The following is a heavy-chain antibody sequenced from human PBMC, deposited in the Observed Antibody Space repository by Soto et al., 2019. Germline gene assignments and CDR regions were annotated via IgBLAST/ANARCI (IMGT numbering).Heavy chain of an antibody. CDR3: AIGADHYGAGKYPQLGTDV. D-gene: IGHD3-10*01. V-gene: IGHV3-30*04. CDR2: VSYHGTKT. CDR1: GFTFSSYA. Sequence: QVQLVESGGGVVQPGRSLRLSCAASGFTFSSYAMHWVRQTPAKGLQWVAVVSYHGTKTFYADSVKGRFTISTGNSKRTLFRRIVSLGPEDTTVYNCAIGADHYGAGKYPQLGTDVWGQGPRVTVSS. J-gene: IGHJ6*02.